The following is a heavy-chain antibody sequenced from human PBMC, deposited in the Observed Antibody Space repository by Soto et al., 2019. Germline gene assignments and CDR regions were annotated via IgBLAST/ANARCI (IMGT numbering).Heavy chain of an antibody. Sequence: SETLSLTCTVSGGSVSSGSYYWSWIRQPPGKGLEWIGYIYYSGSTNYNPSLKSRVTVSVDTSKNQFSLKLSSVTAADTAVYYCARDRVTSPRGIYYYYYGMDVWGQGTTVTV. J-gene: IGHJ6*02. CDR2: IYYSGST. CDR3: ARDRVTSPRGIYYYYYGMDV. D-gene: IGHD2-2*01. V-gene: IGHV4-61*01. CDR1: GGSVSSGSYY.